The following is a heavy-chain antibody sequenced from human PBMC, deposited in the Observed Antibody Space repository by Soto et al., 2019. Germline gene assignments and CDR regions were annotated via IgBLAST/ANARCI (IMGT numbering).Heavy chain of an antibody. CDR3: ARVTGP. V-gene: IGHV4-31*03. CDR1: GGSISSGGYY. CDR2: IYHSGST. Sequence: PSETLSLTCTVSGGSISSGGYYWSWIRQHPGEGLEWIGYIYHSGSTYYSPSLKSRITMSVDTSKNQFSLNLSSVTAADTAVYYCARVTGPWGQGTLVTVSS. J-gene: IGHJ5*02. D-gene: IGHD3-10*01.